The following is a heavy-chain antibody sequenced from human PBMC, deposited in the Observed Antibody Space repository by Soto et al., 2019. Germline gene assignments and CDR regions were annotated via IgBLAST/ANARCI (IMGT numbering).Heavy chain of an antibody. J-gene: IGHJ6*02. CDR1: GGSISSSNW. D-gene: IGHD3-10*01. CDR2: IYHSGST. Sequence: SETLSLTCAVSGGSISSSNWWSWVRQPPGKGLEWIGEIYHSGSTNYNPSLKSRVTISVDKSKNQFSLKLSSVAAADTAVYYCARILWFGELSAGGMDVWGQGTTVTVSS. CDR3: ARILWFGELSAGGMDV. V-gene: IGHV4-4*02.